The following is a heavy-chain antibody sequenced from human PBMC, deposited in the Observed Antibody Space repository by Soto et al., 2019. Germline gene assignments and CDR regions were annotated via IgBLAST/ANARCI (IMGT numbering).Heavy chain of an antibody. CDR1: GYTFTDFA. Sequence: QVQLVQSGAAVKKPGASVKVSCKASGYTFTDFAMNWVRQAPGQTLEWMGWINPGNGNTKYSQKFQGRVTITRDTSASTAYMELSSLRSEDTAVYYCARDLGGAGIRLDWFDPWGQGTLVTVSS. D-gene: IGHD3-3*01. V-gene: IGHV1-3*01. CDR3: ARDLGGAGIRLDWFDP. J-gene: IGHJ5*02. CDR2: INPGNGNT.